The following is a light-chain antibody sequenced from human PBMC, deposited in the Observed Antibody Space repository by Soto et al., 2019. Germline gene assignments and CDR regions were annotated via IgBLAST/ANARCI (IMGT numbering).Light chain of an antibody. Sequence: QSALTQPASVSGSPGQSITISCTGTSSDVGVCNCVSWYQQHPGRAPKLMIYEVNNRPSGVSNRFSGSWSGNTASLTISGLQAEDEAEYYCSSFTSSRTYVFGAGTKVTVL. J-gene: IGLJ1*01. V-gene: IGLV2-14*01. CDR3: SSFTSSRTYV. CDR2: EVN. CDR1: SSDVGVCNC.